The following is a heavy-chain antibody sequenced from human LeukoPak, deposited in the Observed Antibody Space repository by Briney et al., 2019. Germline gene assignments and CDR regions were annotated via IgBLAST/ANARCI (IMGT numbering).Heavy chain of an antibody. J-gene: IGHJ4*02. V-gene: IGHV3-7*01. D-gene: IGHD6-19*01. CDR1: GFSFSAYW. CDR2: IKQDGSVK. CDR3: AGGRGWLTTD. Sequence: PGVSLRLSCAASGFSFSAYWMNWFRQAPGKGLEWVAIIKQDGSVKKYVDSVKGRFTISRDNAKTSLYLEMMSLRVEDTAIYYCAGGRGWLTTDWGQGTLVTVSS.